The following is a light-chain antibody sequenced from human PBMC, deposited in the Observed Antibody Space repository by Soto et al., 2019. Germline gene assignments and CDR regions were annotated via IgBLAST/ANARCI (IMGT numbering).Light chain of an antibody. J-gene: IGLJ2*01. CDR2: DVT. CDR3: SSFTDTYTLV. CDR1: SSDIGLYNY. Sequence: QSALTQPRSVSGSPGQSVSISCTGTSSDIGLYNYVSWYQHHPGRAPKLVIYDVTKRPSGVPDRFSGSKSGTTASLTISGLQADEEAAYYCSSFTDTYTLVFGGGTQLTVL. V-gene: IGLV2-11*01.